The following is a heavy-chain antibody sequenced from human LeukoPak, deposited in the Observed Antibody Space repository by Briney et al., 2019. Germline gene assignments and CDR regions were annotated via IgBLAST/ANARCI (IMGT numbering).Heavy chain of an antibody. J-gene: IGHJ4*02. CDR1: GFTFSSYG. Sequence: GRSLILSCAASGFTFSSYGMHWVRQAPGKGLEWVAVIWSDGSSKHYADSVKGRFTISRDNSKNTLYLQMSSLRAEDTAVYYCAKGEYSGSYTDTIYWGQGTLVTVSS. CDR3: AKGEYSGSYTDTIY. V-gene: IGHV3-33*06. D-gene: IGHD1-26*01. CDR2: IWSDGSSK.